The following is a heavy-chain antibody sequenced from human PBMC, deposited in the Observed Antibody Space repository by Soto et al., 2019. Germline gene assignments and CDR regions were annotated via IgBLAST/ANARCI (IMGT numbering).Heavy chain of an antibody. Sequence: GGSLRLSCAASGFTVSSNYMSWVRQAPGKGLEWVSVIYSGGSTYYTDSEKGGFTITRDNSKNTLSLQMNSLRAEDTAVYYCARAYCGGCGELSSFDYWGQGTLVTVSS. D-gene: IGHD3-10*01. CDR2: IYSGGST. J-gene: IGHJ4*02. CDR1: GFTVSSNY. CDR3: ARAYCGGCGELSSFDY. V-gene: IGHV3-53*01.